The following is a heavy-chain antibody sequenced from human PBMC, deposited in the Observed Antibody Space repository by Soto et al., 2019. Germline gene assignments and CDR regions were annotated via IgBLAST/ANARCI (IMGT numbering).Heavy chain of an antibody. Sequence: EVQLEESGGGFVQPGGSLRLSCAASGFVVSGNYMNWVRQAPGKGLEWVSVIYSGGGTYYADAVKGRFIISRDNSKNTLYLQMNRLRVEGTVLYCCARDGQQHLGRVGAFDMWGQGTMVTVSS. CDR2: IYSGGGT. D-gene: IGHD6-13*01. V-gene: IGHV3-66*01. CDR1: GFVVSGNY. CDR3: ARDGQQHLGRVGAFDM. J-gene: IGHJ3*02.